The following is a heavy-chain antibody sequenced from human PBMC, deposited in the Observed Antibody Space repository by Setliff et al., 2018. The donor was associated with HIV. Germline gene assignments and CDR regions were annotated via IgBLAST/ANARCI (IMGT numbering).Heavy chain of an antibody. D-gene: IGHD3-22*01. CDR2: VSASGGST. CDR1: GFTFDDYG. Sequence: PGGSLRLSCAASGFTFDDYGMSWVRQAPGKGLEWVSSVSASGGSTFYADSVKGRFTISRDNSKNTLYLQMNSLRAEDTAVYYCAKGRVTYDYDSSGYRGPDFDYWGQGTLVTVSS. V-gene: IGHV3-23*01. J-gene: IGHJ4*02. CDR3: AKGRVTYDYDSSGYRGPDFDY.